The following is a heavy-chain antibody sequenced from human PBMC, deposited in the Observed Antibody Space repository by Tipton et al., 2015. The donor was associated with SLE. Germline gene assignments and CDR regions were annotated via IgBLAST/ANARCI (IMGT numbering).Heavy chain of an antibody. D-gene: IGHD6-6*01. CDR3: ARTLAAQIDY. CDR2: IYYSGST. J-gene: IGHJ4*02. CDR1: GGSISSISYY. Sequence: TLSLTCTVSGGSISSISYYWGWIRQPPGKGLECIGSIYYSGSTSYNPSLKSRVTISVDTSKKQFSLKLSSLNAADTAVYYCARTLAAQIDYWGQGTLVTVSS. V-gene: IGHV4-39*01.